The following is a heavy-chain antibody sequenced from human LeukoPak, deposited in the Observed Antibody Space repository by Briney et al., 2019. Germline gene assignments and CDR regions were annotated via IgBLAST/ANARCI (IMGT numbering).Heavy chain of an antibody. Sequence: GGSLRLSCAASGFSFSNYVMHWVRQAPGKGLEWVTLIWYDGTNKYYADSVKGRFTVSRDNSKNTLFLQMNRLRVEDTAVYYCASSYYDILTGPAELNYWGQGTLVTVSS. J-gene: IGHJ4*01. CDR2: IWYDGTNK. D-gene: IGHD3-9*01. V-gene: IGHV3-33*01. CDR3: ASSYYDILTGPAELNY. CDR1: GFSFSNYV.